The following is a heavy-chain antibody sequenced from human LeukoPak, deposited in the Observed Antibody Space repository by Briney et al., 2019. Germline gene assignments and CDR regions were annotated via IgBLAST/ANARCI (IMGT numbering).Heavy chain of an antibody. V-gene: IGHV3-7*01. CDR3: ASDSFSILAQSTVNFGY. CDR1: GFTFSNYW. CDR2: INEDGSAQ. J-gene: IGHJ4*02. D-gene: IGHD2-21*01. Sequence: TGGSLRLSCAASGFTFSNYWMSWVRQAPGKGLEWVANINEDGSAQYYVGSVRGRFTISRDNAKNSLYLQMNSLRVEDTAVYYCASDSFSILAQSTVNFGYWGQGILVTISS.